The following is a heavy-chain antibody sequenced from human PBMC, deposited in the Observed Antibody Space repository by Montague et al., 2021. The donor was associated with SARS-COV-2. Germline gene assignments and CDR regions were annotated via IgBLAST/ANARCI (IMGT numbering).Heavy chain of an antibody. CDR1: GFTFSSFT. V-gene: IGHV3-23*01. Sequence: SQRVSCAASGFTFSSFTMSWVRLAPGKGLEWVSTISGSGGSTWYSDSVKGRFTISRDNSKSTLFLQMNSLRAEDTALYYCTGADNYGSWGRGTLVTVSS. J-gene: IGHJ5*02. CDR2: ISGSGGST. D-gene: IGHD4-17*01. CDR3: TGADNYGS.